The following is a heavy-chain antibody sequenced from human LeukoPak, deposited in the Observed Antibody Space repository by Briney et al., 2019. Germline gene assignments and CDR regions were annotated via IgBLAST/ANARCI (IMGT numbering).Heavy chain of an antibody. Sequence: ASVKLSCKASGYTCRIHDINWGRQAPGQELEWRVGLSPKTGRTGYAQKFQGRVYMTTNASLSTAYRELGSLRSDDTAVYFCARECDRNDGWFDPWGKGTLVTVSS. D-gene: IGHD1-1*01. CDR1: GYTCRIHD. CDR2: LSPKTGRT. V-gene: IGHV1-8*01. J-gene: IGHJ5*02. CDR3: ARECDRNDGWFDP.